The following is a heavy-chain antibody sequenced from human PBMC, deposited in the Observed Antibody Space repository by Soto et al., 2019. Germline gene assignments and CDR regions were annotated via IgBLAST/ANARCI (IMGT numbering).Heavy chain of an antibody. CDR2: INSDGTTT. CDR3: ATDGSYAQHV. V-gene: IGHV3-74*01. J-gene: IGHJ6*02. CDR1: GFSFSNTW. D-gene: IGHD3-16*01. Sequence: EVQLVGSGGGLVQPGGSLRLSCAASGFSFSNTWMHWVRQAPGKGLVWVSYINSDGTTTTYADSVKGRFTISRDNAKNTVHLQMNSLRAEDTAVYYCATDGSYAQHVWGQGTTVTVSS.